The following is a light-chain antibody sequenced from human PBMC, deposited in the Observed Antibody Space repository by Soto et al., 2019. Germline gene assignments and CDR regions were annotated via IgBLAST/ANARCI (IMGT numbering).Light chain of an antibody. CDR1: QSVSSSH. CDR3: QPYGRSNPLS. CDR2: GAS. V-gene: IGKV3-20*01. Sequence: GLKQSPGTLSLSAGERATLSGRASQSVSSSHVAWYQQKPGQAPRLLIYGASSRATGIPDRFSGSGSGTAFTITIRSPALVHFVVSNCQPYGRSNPLSSGGGTKV. J-gene: IGKJ4*01.